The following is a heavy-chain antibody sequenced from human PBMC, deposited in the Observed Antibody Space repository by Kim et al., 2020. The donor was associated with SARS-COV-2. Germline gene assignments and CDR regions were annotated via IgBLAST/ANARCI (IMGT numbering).Heavy chain of an antibody. J-gene: IGHJ4*02. D-gene: IGHD3-10*01. Sequence: SPSFQGHVTISADKSISTAYLQWSSLKASDTAMYYCARLTMVRGVIILDYWGQGTLVTVSS. V-gene: IGHV5-10-1*01. CDR3: ARLTMVRGVIILDY.